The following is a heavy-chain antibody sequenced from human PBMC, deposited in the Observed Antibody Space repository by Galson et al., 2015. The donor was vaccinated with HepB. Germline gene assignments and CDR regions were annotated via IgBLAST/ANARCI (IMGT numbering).Heavy chain of an antibody. V-gene: IGHV4-39*07. Sequence: SETLSLTCTVSGASISSSLYYWVWVRQPPEKGLEWIGSIYYTGNTYYKSSLKSRVTISADMSKNQLSLKVNSVTAADTAVYYCARAAGDSSTYANDYWGQGALVTVSS. CDR1: GASISSSLYY. CDR3: ARAAGDSSTYANDY. D-gene: IGHD5-18*01. J-gene: IGHJ4*02. CDR2: IYYTGNT.